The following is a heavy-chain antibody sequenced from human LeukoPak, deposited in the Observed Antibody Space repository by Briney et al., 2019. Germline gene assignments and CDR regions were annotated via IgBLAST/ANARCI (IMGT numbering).Heavy chain of an antibody. V-gene: IGHV3-64*05. CDR1: GFTFRIHA. D-gene: IGHD4-17*01. CDR3: VKNGDYDSYFDY. CDR2: VTNDDGRK. J-gene: IGHJ4*02. Sequence: GGSLRLSCSASGFTFRIHAMHWVRQTPGKGLEYLSTVTNDDGRKYYADSVQGRFTISRDNSKNTLYFQMSSLRAEDTAVYYCVKNGDYDSYFDYWGQGTLVTVSS.